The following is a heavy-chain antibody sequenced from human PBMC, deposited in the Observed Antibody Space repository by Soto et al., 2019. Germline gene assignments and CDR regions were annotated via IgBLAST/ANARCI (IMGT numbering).Heavy chain of an antibody. D-gene: IGHD4-4*01. CDR3: AKESSNRRTDFDY. CDR1: GFTFSSCA. V-gene: IGHV3-23*01. CDR2: IGGSGDDT. Sequence: EVQVLESGGGLVQPGESLRLSCAASGFTFSSCAMSWVRQAPGKGLEWVSGIGGSGDDTHYADSVKGRFTISRDNSRNTLDLQMNSLRAEDTALYYCAKESSNRRTDFDYWVQGTLVTVS. J-gene: IGHJ4*02.